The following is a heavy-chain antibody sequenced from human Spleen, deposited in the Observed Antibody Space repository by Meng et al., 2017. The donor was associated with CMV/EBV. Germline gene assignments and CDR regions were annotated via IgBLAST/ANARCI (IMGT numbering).Heavy chain of an antibody. CDR1: GFTFSSYA. Sequence: GESLKISCAASGFTFSSYAMHWVRQAPGKGLEWVAVISYDGSNKYYADSVKGRFAISRDNSKNTLYLQMNSLRAEDTAVYYCAREGVRCSSTSCPSDYYYGMDVWGQGTTVTVSS. D-gene: IGHD2-2*01. V-gene: IGHV3-30*09. CDR3: AREGVRCSSTSCPSDYYYGMDV. CDR2: ISYDGSNK. J-gene: IGHJ6*02.